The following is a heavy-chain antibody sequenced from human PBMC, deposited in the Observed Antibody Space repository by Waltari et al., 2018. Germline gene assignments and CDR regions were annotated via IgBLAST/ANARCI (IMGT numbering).Heavy chain of an antibody. CDR2: TYYRSKWYN. J-gene: IGHJ4*02. CDR1: GDRVPSNSAA. V-gene: IGHV6-1*01. Sequence: QVQLQQSGPGLVKPSQTLSLTCAISGDRVPSNSAAWNWIRPSPSRGLEWLGRTYYRSKWYNDYAVSVKSRITINPDTSKNQFSLQLNSVTPEDTAVYYCARELRWYPDAFDYWGQGTLVTVSS. CDR3: ARELRWYPDAFDY. D-gene: IGHD4-17*01.